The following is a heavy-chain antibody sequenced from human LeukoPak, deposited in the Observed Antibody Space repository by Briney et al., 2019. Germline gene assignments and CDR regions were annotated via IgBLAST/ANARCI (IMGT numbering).Heavy chain of an antibody. CDR2: ISAYNGNT. CDR1: GYTFTSYG. D-gene: IGHD2-8*01. Sequence: GASVKVSCKASGYTFTSYGISWVRQAPGQGLEWMGWISAYNGNTNYAQKLQGRVTMTTDTSTSTAYMELSSLRSEDTAVYYCARSPSHAGPDYYYYMDVWGKGTTVTVSS. V-gene: IGHV1-18*01. CDR3: ARSPSHAGPDYYYYMDV. J-gene: IGHJ6*03.